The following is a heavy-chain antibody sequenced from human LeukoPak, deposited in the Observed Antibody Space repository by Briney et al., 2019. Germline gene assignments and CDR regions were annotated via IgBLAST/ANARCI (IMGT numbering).Heavy chain of an antibody. V-gene: IGHV3-30*02. CDR1: GFTFSSYG. CDR2: IRYDGSNK. CDR3: AIPSRYYVSSGYYYNY. D-gene: IGHD3-22*01. Sequence: GGSLRLSCAASGFTFSSYGMHWVRQAPGKGLEWVAFIRYDGSNKYYADSVKGRFTISRDNSKNTLHLQMNSLRAEDTAVYYCAIPSRYYVSSGYYYNYWGQGTLVTVSS. J-gene: IGHJ4*02.